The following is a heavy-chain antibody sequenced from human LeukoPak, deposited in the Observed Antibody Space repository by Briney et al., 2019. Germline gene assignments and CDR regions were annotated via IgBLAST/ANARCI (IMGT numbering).Heavy chain of an antibody. CDR2: IYTSGST. CDR1: GGSISTGSYS. Sequence: SQTLSLTCTVSGGSISTGSYSWNWIRQPAGKGLEWVGRIYTSGSTNYNPSLKSRVTTSVDTSKNQFSLKLSSVTAADTAVYYCARDYGSGDQKCFDPWGQGTLVTVSS. CDR3: ARDYGSGDQKCFDP. V-gene: IGHV4-61*02. J-gene: IGHJ5*02. D-gene: IGHD3-10*01.